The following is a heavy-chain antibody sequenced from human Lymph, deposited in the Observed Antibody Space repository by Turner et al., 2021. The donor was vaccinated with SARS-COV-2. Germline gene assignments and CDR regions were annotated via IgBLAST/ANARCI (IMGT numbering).Heavy chain of an antibody. CDR1: GFTFDEYV. Sequence: EVQLVESGGGLVQPGWSLILSCAASGFTFDEYVMHWVRQAAGKGVEWVSGISWKSGSIGYADSVKGRFTISRDNAKNSLYLQMNSLRAEDTALYYCAKGRRFGMDVWGQGTTVTVSS. V-gene: IGHV3-9*01. J-gene: IGHJ6*02. CDR2: ISWKSGSI. CDR3: AKGRRFGMDV.